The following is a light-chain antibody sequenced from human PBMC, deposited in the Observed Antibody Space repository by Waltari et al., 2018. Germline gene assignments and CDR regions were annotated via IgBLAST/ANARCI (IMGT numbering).Light chain of an antibody. V-gene: IGLV1-47*01. CDR1: SSNTGSNY. CDR2: RNN. CDR3: AAWDDSLSGVV. J-gene: IGLJ2*01. Sequence: QSVLTQPPSASGTPGQRVPIPCSGSSSNTGSNYVYWYQQLPGTAPKLLIYRNNQRPSGVPDRFSGSKSGTSASLAISGLRSEDEADYYCAAWDDSLSGVVFGGGTKLTVL.